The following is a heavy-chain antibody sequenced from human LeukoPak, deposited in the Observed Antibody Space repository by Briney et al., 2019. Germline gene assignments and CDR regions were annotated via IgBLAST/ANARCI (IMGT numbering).Heavy chain of an antibody. V-gene: IGHV4-4*07. J-gene: IGHJ3*02. CDR2: IYTSGST. D-gene: IGHD5-24*01. CDR3: AIVPHGYNSRGAFDI. Sequence: SETLSLTCTVSGGSISSYYWSWIPQPAGRGLEWIGRIYTSGSTNYNPSPTSRVTISVDTSKSQFSLKLRSVPAADTAVYYCAIVPHGYNSRGAFDIWGQGTMLTVSS. CDR1: GGSISSYY.